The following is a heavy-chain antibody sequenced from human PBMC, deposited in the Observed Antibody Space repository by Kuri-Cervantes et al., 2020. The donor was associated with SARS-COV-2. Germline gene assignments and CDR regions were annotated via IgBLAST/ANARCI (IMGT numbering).Heavy chain of an antibody. V-gene: IGHV1-24*01. Sequence: GESLKISCKVSGYTLTELSMHWVRQAPGKGLEWMGGFDPEDGETIYAQKFQGRVTMTEDTSTDTAYMELSSLRSEDTAVYYCARSSGYYRRWYFDLWGRGTLVTCSS. CDR1: GYTLTELS. J-gene: IGHJ2*01. CDR2: FDPEDGET. CDR3: ARSSGYYRRWYFDL. D-gene: IGHD3-22*01.